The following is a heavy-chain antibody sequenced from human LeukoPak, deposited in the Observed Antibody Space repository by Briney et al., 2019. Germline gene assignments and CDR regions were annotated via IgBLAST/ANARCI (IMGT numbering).Heavy chain of an antibody. Sequence: SVKVSCKASGGTFSSYAISWVRQAPGQGLEWMGGIIPIFGTVNYAQKFQGRVTITTDESTSTAYMELSSLRSEDTAVYYCARGGGIAARLYRFDPWGQGTLVTVSS. CDR3: ARGGGIAARLYRFDP. D-gene: IGHD6-6*01. V-gene: IGHV1-69*05. J-gene: IGHJ5*02. CDR2: IIPIFGTV. CDR1: GGTFSSYA.